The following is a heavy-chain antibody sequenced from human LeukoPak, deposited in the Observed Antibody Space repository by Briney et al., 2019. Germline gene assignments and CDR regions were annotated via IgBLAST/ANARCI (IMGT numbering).Heavy chain of an antibody. V-gene: IGHV1-2*02. J-gene: IGHJ4*02. CDR2: INPNSGGT. CDR3: ARLWGGGDCYDY. Sequence: ASVKVSCKASGYTYTGYYMHWVRQAPGQGLEWMGWINPNSGGTNYAQKFQGRVTMTRDTSISTAYVELSRLRSDDTAVYYCARLWGGGDCYDYWGQGTLVTVSS. D-gene: IGHD2-21*01. CDR1: GYTYTGYY.